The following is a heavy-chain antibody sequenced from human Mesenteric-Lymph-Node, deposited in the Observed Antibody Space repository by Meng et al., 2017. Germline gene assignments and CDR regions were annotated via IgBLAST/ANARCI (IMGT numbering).Heavy chain of an antibody. J-gene: IGHJ5*02. V-gene: IGHV1-3*01. D-gene: IGHD6-19*01. CDR2: INAGNGNT. CDR3: ARCIAVAGNWFDP. Sequence: QVHLVQSGAEGKKPGPSAKASCKASGYTFTTYAIHWVRQAPGQRLEWMGWINAGNGNTRYSQKFQGRVSITRDTSASTAYMELSSLRSEDTAVYYCARCIAVAGNWFDPWGQGTLVTVSS. CDR1: GYTFTTYA.